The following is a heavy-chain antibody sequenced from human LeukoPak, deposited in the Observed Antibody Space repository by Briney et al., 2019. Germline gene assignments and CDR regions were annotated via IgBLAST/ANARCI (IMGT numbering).Heavy chain of an antibody. Sequence: ASVKVSCKASGYTFTSYYMHWVRQAPGQGLEWMGIINPSGGSTSYAQKFQGRVTMTRDTSTNTAYMDLRSLRSDDTAVYYCARDLYDILTGYSHSPSSFDYWGQGTLVTVSS. CDR1: GYTFTSYY. CDR2: INPSGGST. V-gene: IGHV1-46*01. D-gene: IGHD3-9*01. CDR3: ARDLYDILTGYSHSPSSFDY. J-gene: IGHJ4*02.